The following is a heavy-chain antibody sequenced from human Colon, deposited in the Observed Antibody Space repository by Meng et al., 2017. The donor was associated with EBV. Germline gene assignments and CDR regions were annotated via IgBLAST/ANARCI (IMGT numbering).Heavy chain of an antibody. CDR2: TYYRYKWYN. CDR3: ARAAVGIRSFDY. V-gene: IGHV6-1*01. J-gene: IGHJ4*02. D-gene: IGHD1-26*01. CDR1: GALVSSNSGA. Sequence: LQEPGPVRVQPPHPLLLTGATSGALVSSNSGAWNWIRRSQSRGLQLLGRTYYRYKWYNNYDVYATRRITITPDTYTHKFSLQLNPVTPEDTDVYFCARAAVGIRSFDYWGQGTLVTVSS.